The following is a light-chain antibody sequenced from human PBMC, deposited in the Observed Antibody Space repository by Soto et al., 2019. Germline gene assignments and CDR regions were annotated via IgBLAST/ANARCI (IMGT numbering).Light chain of an antibody. J-gene: IGLJ1*01. CDR3: AAWDHSLNGFDV. CDR1: SSNIGSNT. CDR2: NNN. V-gene: IGLV1-44*01. Sequence: QSVLTQPPSASGAPGQSVTISCSGSSSNIGSNTVYWFQQLPGTAPKLLIFNNNQRPSGVPDRFSGSKSGTSASLAMRGLQSEDEAEYYCAAWDHSLNGFDVFGTGTQLTVL.